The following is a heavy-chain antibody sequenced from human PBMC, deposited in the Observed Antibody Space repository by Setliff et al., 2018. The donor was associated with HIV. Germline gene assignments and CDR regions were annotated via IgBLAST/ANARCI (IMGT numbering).Heavy chain of an antibody. D-gene: IGHD3-22*01. CDR3: ARLDTTGYYFSPHGYFEN. CDR2: ISTYTSDT. J-gene: IGHJ4*02. Sequence: ASVKVSCKASGYTFTSHYLHWVRQAPGQGLEWMGWISTYTSDTNYAQKFQGRVTMTTDPSTSTAFLELRGLRSVDSAVYYCARLDTTGYYFSPHGYFENWGQGTLVTVSS. CDR1: GYTFTSHY. V-gene: IGHV1-18*04.